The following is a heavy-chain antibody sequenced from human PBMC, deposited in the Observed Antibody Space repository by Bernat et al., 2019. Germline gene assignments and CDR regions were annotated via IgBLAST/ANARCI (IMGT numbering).Heavy chain of an antibody. CDR2: ISYDGSNK. J-gene: IGHJ4*02. CDR1: GFTFSSYG. D-gene: IGHD3-10*01. Sequence: QVQLVESGGGVVQPGRSLRLSCAASGFTFSSYGMLWVRQAPGKGLEWVAVISYDGSNKYYADSVKGRFTISRDNSKNTLYLQMNSLRAEDTAVYYCAKDGEGGTITMVQSFIDYWGQGTLVTVSS. CDR3: AKDGEGGTITMVQSFIDY. V-gene: IGHV3-30*18.